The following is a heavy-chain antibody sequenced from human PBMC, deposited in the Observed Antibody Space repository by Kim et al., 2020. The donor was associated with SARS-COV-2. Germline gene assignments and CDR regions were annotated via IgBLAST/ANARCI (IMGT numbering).Heavy chain of an antibody. CDR1: GFTFSSYA. CDR2: ISGSGGST. CDR3: AKVLLISRSRPLPYYYYGMDV. Sequence: GGSLRLSCAASGFTFSSYAMSWVRQAPGKGLEWVSAISGSGGSTYYADSVKGRFTISRDNSKNTLYLQMNSLRVEDTAVYYCAKVLLISRSRPLPYYYYGMDVWGQGTTVTVSS. D-gene: IGHD6-13*01. V-gene: IGHV3-23*01. J-gene: IGHJ6*02.